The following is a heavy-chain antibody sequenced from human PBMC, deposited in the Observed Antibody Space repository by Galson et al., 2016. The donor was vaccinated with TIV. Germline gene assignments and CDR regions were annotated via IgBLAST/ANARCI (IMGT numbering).Heavy chain of an antibody. CDR2: GYRSGRP. Sequence: TLSLTCTVSSDSISSGTYYWNWIRQPAGEGLEWGRHGYRSGRPHYNPSLQSRVTISVDTSKNQYSLKLSSATAADTAVYYCAREQSGTSFGPCDYWGQGTMVTVSS. CDR3: AREQSGTSFGPCDY. CDR1: SDSISSGTYY. J-gene: IGHJ4*02. V-gene: IGHV4-61*09. D-gene: IGHD3-3*01.